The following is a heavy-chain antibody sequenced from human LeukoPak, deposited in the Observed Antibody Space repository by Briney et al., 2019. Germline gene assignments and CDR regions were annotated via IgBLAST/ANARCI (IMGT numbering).Heavy chain of an antibody. V-gene: IGHV4-34*01. Sequence: SETLSLTSAVYVVSFSCYYCSWTRQPPGKGLEWIGETNHSGSTNYNPSLKSRVTISVDTSKNQFSLKLSSVTAADTEVYYCASGGWRTYSSGWYYYWGQGTLVTVSS. D-gene: IGHD6-19*01. J-gene: IGHJ4*02. CDR1: VVSFSCYY. CDR3: ASGGWRTYSSGWYYY. CDR2: TNHSGST.